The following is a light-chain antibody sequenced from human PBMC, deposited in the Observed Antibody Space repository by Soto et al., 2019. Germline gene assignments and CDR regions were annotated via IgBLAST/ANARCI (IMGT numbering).Light chain of an antibody. J-gene: IGKJ1*01. CDR2: DAS. CDR1: QSVSSY. V-gene: IGKV3D-15*01. CDR3: QEYNDWPLRT. Sequence: EIVMTQSPATLSVSPGERATLSCRASQSVSSYLAWYQQKPGQAPRLLIYDASNRATGIPARFSGSGSGTDFTLTISSLESDDFALYFCQEYNDWPLRTFGQGTKVDIK.